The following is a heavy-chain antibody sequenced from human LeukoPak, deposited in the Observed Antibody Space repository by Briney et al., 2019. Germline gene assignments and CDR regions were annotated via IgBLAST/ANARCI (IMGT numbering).Heavy chain of an antibody. J-gene: IGHJ3*02. CDR2: ISSSSTI. D-gene: IGHD3-22*01. Sequence: PGGSLRLSCAASGFTFSSYSMNWVRQAPGKGLEWVSYISSSSTIYYADSVKGRFTISRDNAKNSLYLQMNSLRAEDTAVYYCASTYYYDSSGYYYFSFPDAFDIWGQGTMVTVSS. V-gene: IGHV3-48*01. CDR3: ASTYYYDSSGYYYFSFPDAFDI. CDR1: GFTFSSYS.